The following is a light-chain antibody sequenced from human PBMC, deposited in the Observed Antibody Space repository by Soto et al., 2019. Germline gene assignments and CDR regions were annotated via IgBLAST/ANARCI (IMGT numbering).Light chain of an antibody. CDR1: QSISRT. V-gene: IGKV3-15*01. J-gene: IGKJ4*01. CDR2: DGS. CDR3: QKYHNWPLT. Sequence: IVLMQALDTLSVSPVERATVSCRAGQSISRTLAWCQQKAAGRPRLLIDDGSRGMTGFAAGFSGSGSGTEFTLTISSLQSEDFEVYYCQKYHNWPLTFGGGTKVDIK.